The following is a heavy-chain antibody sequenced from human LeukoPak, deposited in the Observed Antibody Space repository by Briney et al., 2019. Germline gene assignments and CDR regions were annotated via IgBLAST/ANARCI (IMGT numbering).Heavy chain of an antibody. CDR1: GYTFTDYY. CDR3: ARGGVVIPPTIYSYMDV. V-gene: IGHV1-2*02. J-gene: IGHJ6*03. D-gene: IGHD2-2*01. Sequence: ASVKVSCKGSGYTFTDYYIHWVRQAPGQGLEWMAWINPKSGDTNYAQKFQGRVTMTRDTSINTAFMKLSTLRSDDTAVYYCARGGVVIPPTIYSYMDVWGKGTTVTVSS. CDR2: INPKSGDT.